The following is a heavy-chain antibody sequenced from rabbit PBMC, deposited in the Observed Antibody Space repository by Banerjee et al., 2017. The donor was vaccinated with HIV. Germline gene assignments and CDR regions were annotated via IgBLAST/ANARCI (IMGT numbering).Heavy chain of an antibody. CDR3: ARGIRSAGVSMYRTF. CDR2: IGAGSSGST. J-gene: IGHJ3*01. CDR1: GFSFSSTYY. D-gene: IGHD4-2*01. V-gene: IGHV1S43*01. Sequence: QSLEESGGDLVKPGASLTLTCTASGFSFSSTYYMCWVRQAPGKGLEWIACIGAGSSGSTWYASWVNGRFTISRSTSLNTVDLKMTSLTAADTATYFCARGIRSAGVSMYRTFWGPGTLVTVS.